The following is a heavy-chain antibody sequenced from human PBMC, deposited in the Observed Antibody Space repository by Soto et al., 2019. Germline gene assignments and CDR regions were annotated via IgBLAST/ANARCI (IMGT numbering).Heavy chain of an antibody. V-gene: IGHV3-13*01. D-gene: IGHD2-2*01. Sequence: EVQLVESGGGLVQPGGSLRLSCAASGFTFSSYDMHWVRQATGKGLEWVSAIGTAGDTYYPGSLKGRFPTSTENAKNSFYLQINSLRAEDPAVYYCASGGEMEDCSSTSCPATNYYYGMDVWGQGTTVTVSS. CDR1: GFTFSSYD. J-gene: IGHJ6*02. CDR3: ASGGEMEDCSSTSCPATNYYYGMDV. CDR2: IGTAGDT.